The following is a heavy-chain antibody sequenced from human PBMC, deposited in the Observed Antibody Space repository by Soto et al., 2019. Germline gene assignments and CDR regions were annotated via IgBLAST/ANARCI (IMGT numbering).Heavy chain of an antibody. D-gene: IGHD3-3*01. CDR3: AKGFDFWTGYYRGFDY. V-gene: IGHV3-23*01. J-gene: IGHJ4*02. CDR1: GFTFSSYA. Sequence: GGSLRLSCAASGFTFSSYAMSWVRQAPGKGLEWVSVIRGSGGSTNYADSVKGRFTISRDNSKNTLYLQMSSLRAEDTAVYYCAKGFDFWTGYYRGFDYWGQGTLVTVSS. CDR2: IRGSGGST.